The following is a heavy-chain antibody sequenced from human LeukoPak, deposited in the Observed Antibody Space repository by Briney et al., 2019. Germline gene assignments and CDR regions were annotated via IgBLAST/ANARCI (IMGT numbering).Heavy chain of an antibody. J-gene: IGHJ6*03. V-gene: IGHV4-4*07. CDR3: ARSLVGATTGYYYYYYMDV. Sequence: SSETLSLTCTVSGGSISYYFWNWIRQPAGRGLEWIGRIYTNTNTNYNPSLKSRVTMSVDTSKSQFSLKLSSVTAADTAVYYCARSLVGATTGYYYYYYMDVWGKGTTVTVSS. CDR2: IYTNTNT. CDR1: GGSISYYF. D-gene: IGHD1-26*01.